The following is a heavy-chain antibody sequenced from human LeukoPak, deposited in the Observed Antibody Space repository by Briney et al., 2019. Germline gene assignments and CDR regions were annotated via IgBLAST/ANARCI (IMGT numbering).Heavy chain of an antibody. Sequence: GGSLRLSCAASGFTFSDAWMSWVRQAPGKGLEWVGRIKSKNDGGTTEYAAPVRGRFTISRDDSENTLSLRMNSLKIEDTAVYYCTKVIRGYSGSIDYWGQGTLVSVSS. D-gene: IGHD5-12*01. CDR3: TKVIRGYSGSIDY. J-gene: IGHJ4*02. V-gene: IGHV3-15*01. CDR1: GFTFSDAW. CDR2: IKSKNDGGTT.